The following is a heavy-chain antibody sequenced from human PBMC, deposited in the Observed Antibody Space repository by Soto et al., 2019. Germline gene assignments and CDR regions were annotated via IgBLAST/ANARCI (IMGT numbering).Heavy chain of an antibody. J-gene: IGHJ4*02. D-gene: IGHD3-3*01. CDR1: GGSISGSY. CDR3: ARSVEVPRAHIDY. Sequence: SETLSLTCSVSGGSISGSYWSWIRQSPGKGLEWLGYVYYTGSTNYSPSLRSRVSISVDTSKNEFSLRLSSVTAADTAVYFCARSVEVPRAHIDYSCPGPQVTVS. V-gene: IGHV4-59*01. CDR2: VYYTGST.